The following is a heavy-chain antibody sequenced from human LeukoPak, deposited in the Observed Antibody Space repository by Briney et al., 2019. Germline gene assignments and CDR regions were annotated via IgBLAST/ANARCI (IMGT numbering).Heavy chain of an antibody. Sequence: PGGSLRLSCAASGFTFDDYGMSWVRQAPGKGLEWVAVISYDGSNKYYADSVKGRFTISRDNSKNTLYLQMNSLRAEDTAVYYCAKDYSAVGSWYYFDYWGQGTLVTVSS. CDR1: GFTFDDYG. CDR2: ISYDGSNK. CDR3: AKDYSAVGSWYYFDY. D-gene: IGHD4-23*01. V-gene: IGHV3-30*18. J-gene: IGHJ4*02.